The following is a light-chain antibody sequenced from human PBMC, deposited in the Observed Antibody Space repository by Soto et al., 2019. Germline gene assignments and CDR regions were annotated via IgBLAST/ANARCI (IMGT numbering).Light chain of an antibody. CDR1: QGIRND. Sequence: IQMTQSPSSLSASVGDRVTVTCRASQGIRNDLGWYQQKAGKAPNLLISAASRLQSGVPSRFSGRGSGTDFTLTISSLQPEDFATYYCLQDYDYPRTFGQGTKVDIK. CDR2: AAS. V-gene: IGKV1-6*01. CDR3: LQDYDYPRT. J-gene: IGKJ1*01.